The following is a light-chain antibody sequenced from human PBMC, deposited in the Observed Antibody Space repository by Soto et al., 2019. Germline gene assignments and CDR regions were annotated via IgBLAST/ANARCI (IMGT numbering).Light chain of an antibody. CDR1: SSDVGFYNY. Sequence: QSVLTQPASVSGSPGQSIAISCTGSSSDVGFYNYISWYQQHPGKVPKLIIYEVTNRPSGVSNRFSGSKSGNTASLTISGLRAEDEADYYCCSYTTSSTRVFGTGTKVTVL. V-gene: IGLV2-14*01. CDR3: CSYTTSSTRV. CDR2: EVT. J-gene: IGLJ1*01.